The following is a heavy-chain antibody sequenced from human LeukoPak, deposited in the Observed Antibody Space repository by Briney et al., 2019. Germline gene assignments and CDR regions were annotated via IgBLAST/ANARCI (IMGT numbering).Heavy chain of an antibody. J-gene: IGHJ4*02. CDR1: GFTSSSYA. D-gene: IGHD4-11*01. Sequence: GGPLRLSCAASGFTSSSYAMSWVRQAPGKGLEWVSAISGSGGSTYYADSVKGRFTISKDNSKNTLYLQMNSLRAEDTAVYYCAKDLRAVTRKYYFDYWGQGTLVTVSS. V-gene: IGHV3-23*01. CDR2: ISGSGGST. CDR3: AKDLRAVTRKYYFDY.